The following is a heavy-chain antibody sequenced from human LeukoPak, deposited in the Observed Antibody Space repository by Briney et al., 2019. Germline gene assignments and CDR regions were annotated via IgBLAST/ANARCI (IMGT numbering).Heavy chain of an antibody. J-gene: IGHJ4*02. CDR2: VSADGRTQ. V-gene: IGHV3-30*03. Sequence: GGSLRLSCAASGFTFRTYSIHWVRQAPGKGLEWVTVVSADGRTQLYSDSAKGRFTVSRDNSLNTLHLQMNSLKTEDTAVYYCAREFGHNRWYFDYWGQGALVTVSS. D-gene: IGHD5-24*01. CDR1: GFTFRTYS. CDR3: AREFGHNRWYFDY.